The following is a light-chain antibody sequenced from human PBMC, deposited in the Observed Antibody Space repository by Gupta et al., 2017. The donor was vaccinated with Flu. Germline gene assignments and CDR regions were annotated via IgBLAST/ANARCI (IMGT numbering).Light chain of an antibody. J-gene: IGLJ2*01. CDR2: AKN. CDR3: NSRDSTDNHQAV. Sequence: SSELTQDPAVSVALGLTVRITCEGDSLRNPYASWYQQKPGQAPVLVIYAKNIRPSGIPDRFSGSSSGNTASLTITGAQAEDEADYYCNSRDSTDNHQAVFGGGTKLTVL. V-gene: IGLV3-19*01. CDR1: SLRNPY.